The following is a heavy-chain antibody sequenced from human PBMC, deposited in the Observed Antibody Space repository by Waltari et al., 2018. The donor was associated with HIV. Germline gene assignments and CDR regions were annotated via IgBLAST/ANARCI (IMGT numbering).Heavy chain of an antibody. V-gene: IGHV3-33*01. CDR1: GFTFSSYG. CDR2: IWYDGSKK. Sequence: QVQLVESGGGVVQPGRSLRLYCAVSGFTFSSYGMHWVRQAPGKGLEWVVVIWYDGSKKYYADSVKGRFTISRDNSKNTLYLQMNSRRDEDTAVYYCARGVHDFYYGMDVWGQGTSVTVSS. CDR3: ARGVHDFYYGMDV. J-gene: IGHJ6*02.